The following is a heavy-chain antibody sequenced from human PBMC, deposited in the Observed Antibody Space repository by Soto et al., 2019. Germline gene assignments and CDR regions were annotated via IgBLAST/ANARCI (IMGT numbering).Heavy chain of an antibody. CDR1: GGSISSYY. CDR2: IYYSGST. D-gene: IGHD3-10*01. V-gene: IGHV4-59*12. CDR3: ARDHGSGSYRYYYYGMDV. J-gene: IGHJ6*02. Sequence: SETLSLTCTVSGGSISSYYWSWILQPPGKGLEWIGYIYYSGSTNYNPSLKSRVTISVDKSKNQFSLKLSSVTAADTAVYYCARDHGSGSYRYYYYGMDVWGQGTTVTVSS.